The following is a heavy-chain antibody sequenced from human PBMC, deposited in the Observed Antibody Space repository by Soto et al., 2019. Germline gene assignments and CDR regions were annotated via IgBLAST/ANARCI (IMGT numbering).Heavy chain of an antibody. J-gene: IGHJ6*02. V-gene: IGHV1-18*01. CDR1: GYTFTSYG. Sequence: ASVKVSCKASGYTFTSYGISWVRQAPGQGLEWMGWSSAYNGNTNYAQKLQGRVTMTTDTSTSTAYMELRSLRSDDTAAYYCARDRPDFWSGRTYGMDVWGQGTTVTVSS. CDR2: SSAYNGNT. D-gene: IGHD3-3*01. CDR3: ARDRPDFWSGRTYGMDV.